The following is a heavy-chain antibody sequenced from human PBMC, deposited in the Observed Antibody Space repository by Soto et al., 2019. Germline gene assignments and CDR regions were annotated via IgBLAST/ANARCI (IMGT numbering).Heavy chain of an antibody. J-gene: IGHJ6*02. V-gene: IGHV3-9*01. CDR2: ISWNSGSI. CDR3: AKDLDYGGSYGMDV. Sequence: EVQLVESGGGLVQPGRSLRLSCAASGFTFDDYAMHWVRQAPGKGLEWVSGISWNSGSIGYADSVKGRFTISRDNAKNSLYLQMNSLRAEDTALYYCAKDLDYGGSYGMDVWGQGTTVTVSS. D-gene: IGHD4-17*01. CDR1: GFTFDDYA.